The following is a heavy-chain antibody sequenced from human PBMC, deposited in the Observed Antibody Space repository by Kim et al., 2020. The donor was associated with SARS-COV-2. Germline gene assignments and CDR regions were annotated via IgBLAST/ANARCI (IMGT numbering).Heavy chain of an antibody. CDR1: RFTFPTYH. CDR2: ISFSGTYT. D-gene: IGHD3-9*01. V-gene: IGHV3-21*01. Sequence: GGSLRLSCAASRFTFPTYHMNWVRQAPGKGLEWVSSISFSGTYTYYADSVRGRFTISRDNAKDSLSLQMNSLRDEDPGVNYWARFDGYGLDVWGQGTT. CDR3: ARFDGYGLDV. J-gene: IGHJ6*02.